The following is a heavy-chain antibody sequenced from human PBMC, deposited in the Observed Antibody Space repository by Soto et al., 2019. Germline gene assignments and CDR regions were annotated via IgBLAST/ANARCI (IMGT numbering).Heavy chain of an antibody. CDR2: IYYSGST. Sequence: SETLSLTCTGSGGSISSSSYYWGWIRQPPGKGLEWIGSIYYSGSTYYNPSLKSRVTISVDTSKNQFSLKLSSVTAADTAVYYCARHNTDYVKGYDFWSGYSYWFDPWGQGTLVTVSS. CDR1: GGSISSSSYY. D-gene: IGHD3-3*01. CDR3: ARHNTDYVKGYDFWSGYSYWFDP. V-gene: IGHV4-39*01. J-gene: IGHJ5*02.